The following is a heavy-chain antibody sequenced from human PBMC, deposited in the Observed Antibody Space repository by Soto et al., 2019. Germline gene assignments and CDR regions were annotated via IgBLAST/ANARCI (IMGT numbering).Heavy chain of an antibody. V-gene: IGHV4-31*03. J-gene: IGHJ4*02. CDR3: ARGYLQSGYSSSWVFDY. CDR2: IFYSGST. CDR1: GGSINSGGYY. D-gene: IGHD6-13*01. Sequence: QVQLQESGPGLVKPSQTLSLICTVSGGSINSGGYYWNWIRQHPGKGLEWLGYIFYSGSTYYNPFLRSRVTISADTSENQFSLNLSSVTAADTAVYFCARGYLQSGYSSSWVFDYWGQGNLVNVSS.